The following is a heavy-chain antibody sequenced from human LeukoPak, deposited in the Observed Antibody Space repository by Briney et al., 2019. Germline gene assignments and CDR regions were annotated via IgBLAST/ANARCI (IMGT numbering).Heavy chain of an antibody. CDR2: ISGSGRSGT. V-gene: IGHV3-23*01. CDR3: AKAPGGGNWN. J-gene: IGHJ4*02. Sequence: GGSLRLSCVASGFTFSTYAMTWVRQAPGKGLEWVSVISGSGRSGTNYADSVKGRFTISRGNSKNTLYLQMNSLRVEDTAIYYCAKAPGGGNWNWGQGTLVTVSS. D-gene: IGHD4-23*01. CDR1: GFTFSTYA.